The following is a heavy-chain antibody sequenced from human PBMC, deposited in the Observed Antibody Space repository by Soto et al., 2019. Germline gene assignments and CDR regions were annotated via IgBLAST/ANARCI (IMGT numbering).Heavy chain of an antibody. V-gene: IGHV1-69*12. Sequence: QVQLVQSGAEVKKPGSSVRVSCRTSGGTFKKYGFSWVRQAPGQGLEWMGGIIPMYGIANYGQIFQGRLTITGDESTDTVYMDLTSLQSEGTAVYYCAGEVGGTCLNPWGQGTQVTVSS. D-gene: IGHD1-7*01. CDR2: IIPMYGIA. CDR3: AGEVGGTCLNP. CDR1: GGTFKKYG. J-gene: IGHJ5*02.